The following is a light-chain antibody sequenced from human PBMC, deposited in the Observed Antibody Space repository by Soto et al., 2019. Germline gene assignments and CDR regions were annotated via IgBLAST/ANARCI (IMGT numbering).Light chain of an antibody. CDR3: TSYTSSIAWV. CDR2: GVI. CDR1: ITDVGGYNY. V-gene: IGLV2-14*01. Sequence: QSALIQPASVSGSPGQSIAISCTGTITDVGGYNYVSWFQLHPGKAPRLIIYGVINRPSGVSNRFSGSKSGNTAALTISGLKAEDEADYYCTSYTSSIAWVFGSGTKLTVL. J-gene: IGLJ3*02.